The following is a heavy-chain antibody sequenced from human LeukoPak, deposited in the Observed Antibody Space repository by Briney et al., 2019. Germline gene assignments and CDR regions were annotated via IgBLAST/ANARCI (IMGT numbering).Heavy chain of an antibody. Sequence: ASVKVSCKASGDTFSPYGISWVRQAPGQGLEWMGWISTYNGKTNYQPNLQDRVTMTTDTSTSTAYMELRSLSSDDTAIYYCATAPPTAWGLYQYYYGMDVWGEGTTVTVSS. CDR3: ATAPPTAWGLYQYYYGMDV. V-gene: IGHV1-18*01. CDR1: GDTFSPYG. CDR2: ISTYNGKT. J-gene: IGHJ6*04. D-gene: IGHD3-16*01.